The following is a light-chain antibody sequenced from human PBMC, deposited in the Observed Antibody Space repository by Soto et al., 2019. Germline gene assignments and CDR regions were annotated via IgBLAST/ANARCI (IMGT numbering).Light chain of an antibody. CDR1: QSVSSSS. CDR3: QQYDSSLTLT. V-gene: IGKV3-20*01. CDR2: GAS. J-gene: IGKJ4*01. Sequence: EIVLTQSPGTLPLSPGERATLSCRASQSVSSSSLAWYQQKPGQAPRLLIYGASSRATGIPDRFSGSGSGTDFTLTISRLEPEDFAVYYCQQYDSSLTLTFGGGTKVDIK.